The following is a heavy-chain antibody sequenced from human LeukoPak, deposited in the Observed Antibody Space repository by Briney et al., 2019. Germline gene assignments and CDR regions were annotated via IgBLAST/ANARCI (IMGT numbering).Heavy chain of an antibody. J-gene: IGHJ5*02. CDR3: ARVFRATVGREWFDP. CDR2: IYYTGST. Sequence: PSETLSLTCTVSGDSISLYYWSWIRQPPGKGLEWIGYIYYTGSTKSNPSLKSRVTISVDTSKKQFSLKLRSLTAADTAVYFCARVFRATVGREWFDPWGQGTLVTVSS. CDR1: GDSISLYY. V-gene: IGHV4-59*01. D-gene: IGHD1-26*01.